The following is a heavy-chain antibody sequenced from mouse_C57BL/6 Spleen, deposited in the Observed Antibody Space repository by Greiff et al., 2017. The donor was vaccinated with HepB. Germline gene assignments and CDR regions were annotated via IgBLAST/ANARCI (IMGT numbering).Heavy chain of an antibody. D-gene: IGHD1-1*01. Sequence: QVQLQQPGAELVKPGASVKLSCTASGYTFTSYWMHWVKQRPGPGLEWIGRIDPNSGGTKYNEKFKSKATLTVDKPSSTAYMQLSSLTSEVSAVYYCARGGYYGSSYACWGQGTTLTVSS. CDR1: GYTFTSYW. CDR2: IDPNSGGT. J-gene: IGHJ2*01. CDR3: ARGGYYGSSYAC. V-gene: IGHV1-72*01.